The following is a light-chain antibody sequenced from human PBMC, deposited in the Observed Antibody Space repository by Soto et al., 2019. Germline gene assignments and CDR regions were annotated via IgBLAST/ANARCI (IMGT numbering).Light chain of an antibody. CDR3: SSYANTNNFV. CDR2: EVT. Sequence: QSALTQPPSASGSPGQSFTISCTGTSSDVGAYDYVSWYQQHPGEAPKLMIYEVTKRPSGVPDRFSGSKSGNTASLTVSGLQAEDEADYYCSSYANTNNFVFGTGTKVTVL. CDR1: SSDVGAYDY. V-gene: IGLV2-8*01. J-gene: IGLJ1*01.